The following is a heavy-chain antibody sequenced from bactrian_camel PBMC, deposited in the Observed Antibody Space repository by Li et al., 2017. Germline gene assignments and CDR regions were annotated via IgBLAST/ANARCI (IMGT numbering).Heavy chain of an antibody. D-gene: IGHD6*01. CDR3: AADLPRGTVLIGTLIT. CDR2: ISSGGGRT. CDR1: GFIFSNYA. Sequence: LVESGGGSVQAGGSLRLSCAASGFIFSNYAMTWVRQAPGKGLEWVSDISSGGGRTYYADPVKSRFTSSRDNGKNTVYLQMNSLKAEDTAMYLCAADLPRGTVLIGTLITGARGPRSPSP. J-gene: IGHJ6*01. V-gene: IGHV3S40*01.